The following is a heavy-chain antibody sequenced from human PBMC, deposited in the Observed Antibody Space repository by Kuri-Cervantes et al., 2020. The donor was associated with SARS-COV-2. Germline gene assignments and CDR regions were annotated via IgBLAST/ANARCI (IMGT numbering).Heavy chain of an antibody. CDR2: IRSKAYGGTT. CDR1: GFTFGDYA. V-gene: IGHV3-49*04. CDR3: TKDDFWSGYSDY. Sequence: LTCAASGFTFGDYAMSWARQAPGKGLEWVGFIRSKAYGGTTEYAASVKGRFTISRDDSKSIAYLQMNSLKTEDTAVYYCTKDDFWSGYSDYWGQGTLVTVSS. D-gene: IGHD3-3*01. J-gene: IGHJ4*02.